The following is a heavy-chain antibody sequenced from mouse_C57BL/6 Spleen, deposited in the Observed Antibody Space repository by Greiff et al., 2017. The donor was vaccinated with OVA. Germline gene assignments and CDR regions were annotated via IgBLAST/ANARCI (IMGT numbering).Heavy chain of an antibody. Sequence: EVKLVESGGGLVKPGGSLKLSCAASGFTFSDYGMHWVRQAPEKGLEWVAYISSGSSTIYYAEKVKGRFTISRDNAKNTLFLQMTRLRSEDTAMYYCASRDGSSPFAYWGQGTLVTVSA. J-gene: IGHJ3*01. V-gene: IGHV5-17*01. CDR3: ASRDGSSPFAY. CDR1: GFTFSDYG. CDR2: ISSGSSTI. D-gene: IGHD1-1*01.